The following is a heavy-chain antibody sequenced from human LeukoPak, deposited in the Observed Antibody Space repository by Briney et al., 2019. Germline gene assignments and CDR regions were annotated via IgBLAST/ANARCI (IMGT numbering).Heavy chain of an antibody. D-gene: IGHD4-17*01. Sequence: SVKVSCKASGGTFGSYAISWVRQAPGQGLEWMGRIIPIFGTANYAQKFQGRVTITTDESTSTAYMELSSLRSEDTAVYYCARERDYGDPRDWGQGTLVTVSS. J-gene: IGHJ4*02. V-gene: IGHV1-69*05. CDR3: ARERDYGDPRD. CDR2: IIPIFGTA. CDR1: GGTFGSYA.